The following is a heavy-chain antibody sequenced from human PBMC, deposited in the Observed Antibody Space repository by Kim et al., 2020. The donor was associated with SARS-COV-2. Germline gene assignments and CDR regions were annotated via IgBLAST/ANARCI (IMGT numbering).Heavy chain of an antibody. D-gene: IGHD3-3*01. V-gene: IGHV1-18*04. CDR2: ISAYNGNT. CDR3: ARDLRTIFGVVITGLAPCEY. J-gene: IGHJ4*02. CDR1: GYTFTSYG. Sequence: ASVKVSCKASGYTFTSYGISWVRQAPGQGLEWMGWISAYNGNTNYAQKLQGRVTMTTDTSTSTAYMELRSLRSDDTAVYYCARDLRTIFGVVITGLAPCEYWGQGNLVTVSA.